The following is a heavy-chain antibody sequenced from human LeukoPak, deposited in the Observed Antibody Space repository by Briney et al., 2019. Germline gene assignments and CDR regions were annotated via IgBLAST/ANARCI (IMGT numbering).Heavy chain of an antibody. J-gene: IGHJ4*02. Sequence: PSQTLCLTCTVSGGSISSGGYYWSWIRQHPGKGLEWIGYIYYSGSTYYNPSLKSRVTISVDTSKNQFSLKLSSVTAADTAVYYCASDYYDSSGYTYYFDYWGQGTLVTVSS. CDR3: ASDYYDSSGYTYYFDY. D-gene: IGHD3-22*01. V-gene: IGHV4-31*03. CDR1: GGSISSGGYY. CDR2: IYYSGST.